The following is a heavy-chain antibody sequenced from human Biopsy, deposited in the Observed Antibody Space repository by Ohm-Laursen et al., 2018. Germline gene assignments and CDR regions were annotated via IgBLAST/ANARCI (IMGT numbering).Heavy chain of an antibody. V-gene: IGHV3-11*01. CDR1: GFTFSDYY. CDR3: ARELGNGMDV. Sequence: SLRLSCAASGFTFSDYYMNWIRQAPGKGLEWVSFITNTGRTVYADSVKGRFTISRDNADSSLHLQMKSLRAEDTAAYYCARELGNGMDVWGQGTPVTVSS. CDR2: ITNTGRTV. J-gene: IGHJ6*02.